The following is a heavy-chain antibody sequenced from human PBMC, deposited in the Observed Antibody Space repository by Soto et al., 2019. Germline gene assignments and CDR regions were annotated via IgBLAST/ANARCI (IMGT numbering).Heavy chain of an antibody. CDR1: GFTFNSHA. D-gene: IGHD2-2*02. Sequence: PGGSLRLSCAVSGFTFNSHAMHWVRQAPGKGLEWVAVISYGGANKYYADSGKGRFTISRDNSKNTLFLQMDSLRPEDTAVYYCAKGPRSCSSTTCYTVDYWGRGTLVTVSS. CDR2: ISYGGANK. J-gene: IGHJ4*02. CDR3: AKGPRSCSSTTCYTVDY. V-gene: IGHV3-30*18.